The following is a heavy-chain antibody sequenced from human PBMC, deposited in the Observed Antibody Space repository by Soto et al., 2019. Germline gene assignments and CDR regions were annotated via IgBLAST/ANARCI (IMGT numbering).Heavy chain of an antibody. V-gene: IGHV3-23*01. CDR1: GFTFSSYT. CDR3: AKVDYRSGPDYFDY. D-gene: IGHD6-19*01. J-gene: IGHJ4*02. CDR2: ISGSGDTT. Sequence: EVQVLESGGGLVQPGGSLRLSCAASGFTFSSYTMRWVRQAPGKGLEWVSSISGSGDTTYYVDSVKGRFTISRDNSKNTLYLQMNSLRAEDTAVYYCAKVDYRSGPDYFDYWGQGTLVTVSS.